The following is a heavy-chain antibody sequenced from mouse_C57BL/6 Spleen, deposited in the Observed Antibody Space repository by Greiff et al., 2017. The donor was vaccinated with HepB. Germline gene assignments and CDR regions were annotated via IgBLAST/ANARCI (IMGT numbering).Heavy chain of an antibody. Sequence: EVQLVESEGGLVQPGSSMKLSCTASGFTFSDYYMAWVRQVPEKGLEWVANINYDGSSTYYLASLKSRFIISRDNAKNLLYLQMSSLKSEDTATYYCARAGGNLSWFAYWGQGTLVTVSA. D-gene: IGHD2-1*01. V-gene: IGHV5-16*01. CDR3: ARAGGNLSWFAY. J-gene: IGHJ3*01. CDR2: INYDGSST. CDR1: GFTFSDYY.